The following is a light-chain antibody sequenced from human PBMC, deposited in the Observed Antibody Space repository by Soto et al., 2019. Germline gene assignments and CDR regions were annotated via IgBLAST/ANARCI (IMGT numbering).Light chain of an antibody. J-gene: IGLJ2*01. Sequence: QSALTQPASMSGSPGQSITISCTGTSSDIGGYNYVSWYQQHPGKAPKLIISEVTNRPSGVSNRFSGSRSANTASLTISGLQAEDEADYYCRSYTSTNTHVFGGGTKLTVL. V-gene: IGLV2-14*01. CDR2: EVT. CDR3: RSYTSTNTHV. CDR1: SSDIGGYNY.